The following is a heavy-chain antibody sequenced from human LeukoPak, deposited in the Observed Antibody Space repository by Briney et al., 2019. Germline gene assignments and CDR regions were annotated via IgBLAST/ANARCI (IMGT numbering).Heavy chain of an antibody. CDR3: ARDGYYYDSSGYYGAENWFDP. V-gene: IGHV4-4*07. D-gene: IGHD3-22*01. CDR1: GGSIRSYY. CDR2: IYTSGST. J-gene: IGHJ5*02. Sequence: PSETLSLTCTVSGGSIRSYYWSWIRQPAGKGLEWIGRIYTSGSTNYNPSLKSRVTMSVDTSKNQFSLKLSSVTAADTAVYYCARDGYYYDSSGYYGAENWFDPWGQGTLVTVSS.